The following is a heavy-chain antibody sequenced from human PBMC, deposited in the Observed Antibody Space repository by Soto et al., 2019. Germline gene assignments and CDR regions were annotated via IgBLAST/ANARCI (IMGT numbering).Heavy chain of an antibody. Sequence: EVQLVESGGGLVKPGGSLRLSCAASGFTFSSYSMNWVRQAPGKGLEWVSSISSSSSYIYYADSVKGRFTISRDNAKNSLYLQMNSLRAEDTAVYYCARDRPIAAAGIFDYWGQGTLVTVSS. D-gene: IGHD6-13*01. J-gene: IGHJ4*02. CDR2: ISSSSSYI. V-gene: IGHV3-21*01. CDR1: GFTFSSYS. CDR3: ARDRPIAAAGIFDY.